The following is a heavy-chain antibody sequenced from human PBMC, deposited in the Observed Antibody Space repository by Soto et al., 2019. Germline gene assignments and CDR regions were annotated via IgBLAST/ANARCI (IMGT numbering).Heavy chain of an antibody. CDR3: AKEDGYYAPGWFDP. CDR1: GFTFSSYS. Sequence: PGGSLRLSCAASGFTFSSYSMNWVRQAPGKGLEWVSSISSSSTYIYYADSVKGRFTISRDNAKNSLYLQMNSLRAEDTAVYYCAKEDGYYAPGWFDPWGQGTPVTVSS. D-gene: IGHD2-2*01. J-gene: IGHJ5*02. V-gene: IGHV3-21*04. CDR2: ISSSSTYI.